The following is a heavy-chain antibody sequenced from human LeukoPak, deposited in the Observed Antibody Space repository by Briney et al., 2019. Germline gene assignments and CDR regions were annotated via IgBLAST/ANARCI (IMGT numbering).Heavy chain of an antibody. D-gene: IGHD3-22*01. J-gene: IGHJ6*02. Sequence: ASVKVSCKASGGTFISYAISWVRQAPGQGLEWMGWINPNSGGTNYAQKFQGRVTMTRDTSISTAYMELSRLRSDDTAVYYCARSHYDSSGYPPYLRYYGMDVWGQGTTVTVSS. V-gene: IGHV1-2*02. CDR1: GGTFISYA. CDR2: INPNSGGT. CDR3: ARSHYDSSGYPPYLRYYGMDV.